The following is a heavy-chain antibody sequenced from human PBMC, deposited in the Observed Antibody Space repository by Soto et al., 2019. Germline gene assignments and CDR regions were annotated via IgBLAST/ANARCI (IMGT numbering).Heavy chain of an antibody. D-gene: IGHD2-21*01. Sequence: QVQVVQSGAEVKKPESSVKVSCKPSGGTFNTYTVNWVRLAPGHGLEWMGRFIPILDMANYAQKFQDRVTRTADRSTFTAYMELNSLTSDDTAVYYCAITYCRDNSCPRDFDYWGPGTWVTVSS. CDR1: GGTFNTYT. J-gene: IGHJ4*02. V-gene: IGHV1-69*02. CDR3: AITYCRDNSCPRDFDY. CDR2: FIPILDMA.